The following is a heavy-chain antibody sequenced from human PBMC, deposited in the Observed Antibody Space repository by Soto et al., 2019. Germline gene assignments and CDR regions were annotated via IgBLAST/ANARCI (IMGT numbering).Heavy chain of an antibody. CDR3: ARGTDGEYYDSSGYYYFDY. CDR1: GFTFSSYW. Sequence: GGSLRLSCAASGFTFSSYWMHWVRQAPGKGLVWVSRINSDGSSTSYADSVKGRFTISRDNAKNTLYLQMNSLRAEDTAVYYCARGTDGEYYDSSGYYYFDYWGQGTLVTVSS. V-gene: IGHV3-74*01. J-gene: IGHJ4*02. D-gene: IGHD3-22*01. CDR2: INSDGSST.